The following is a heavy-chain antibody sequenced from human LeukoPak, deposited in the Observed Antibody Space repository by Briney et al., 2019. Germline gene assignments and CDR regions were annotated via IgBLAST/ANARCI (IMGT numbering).Heavy chain of an antibody. Sequence: ASVKVSRKASGYTFTSYDINWVRQATGQGLEWMGWMNPNSGNTGYAQKFQGRVTITRNTSISTAYMELSSLRSEDTAVYYCARGSGYSSSWYSRLNWFDPWGQGTLVTVSS. CDR3: ARGSGYSSSWYSRLNWFDP. CDR1: GYTFTSYD. CDR2: MNPNSGNT. V-gene: IGHV1-8*03. J-gene: IGHJ5*02. D-gene: IGHD6-13*01.